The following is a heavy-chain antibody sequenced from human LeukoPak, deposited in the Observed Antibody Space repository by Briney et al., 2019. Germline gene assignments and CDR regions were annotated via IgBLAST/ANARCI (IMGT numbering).Heavy chain of an antibody. CDR2: IQYDGSNQ. CDR1: GFTFSSYG. D-gene: IGHD1-26*01. Sequence: GGSLRLSCAASGFTFSSYGMHWVRQAPGKGLEWVAYIQYDGSNQQYADSVKGRFSISRDRSKNIPYLQMNSLRPEDTAMYYCAREWDGAFDYWGQGTLVTVSS. V-gene: IGHV3-30*02. J-gene: IGHJ4*02. CDR3: AREWDGAFDY.